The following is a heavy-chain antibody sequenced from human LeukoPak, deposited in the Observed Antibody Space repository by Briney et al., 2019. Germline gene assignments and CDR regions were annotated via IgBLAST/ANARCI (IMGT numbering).Heavy chain of an antibody. CDR2: INQDGSDK. J-gene: IGHJ4*02. CDR3: ARNSNYYDSSGSMGLDY. D-gene: IGHD3-22*01. Sequence: GGSLRLSCAASGFTFSSSWMIWVRQAPGKGLEWVGNINQDGSDKYYVDSVKGRFTISRDNAKNSLYLQMNSLRAEDTAVYYCARNSNYYDSSGSMGLDYWGQGTLVTVSS. V-gene: IGHV3-7*01. CDR1: GFTFSSSW.